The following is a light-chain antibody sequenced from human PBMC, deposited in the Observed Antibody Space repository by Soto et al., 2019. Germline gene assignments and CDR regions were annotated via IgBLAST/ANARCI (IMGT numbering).Light chain of an antibody. V-gene: IGLV2-14*01. CDR2: DVT. CDR1: SGDVGGCNY. Sequence: QSALTQPASVSGSPGQSITISCPGNSGDVGGCNYVSWYQQHPGKAPKLLIYDVTNRPSGVSNRFSGSKSGNTASLTITGLQAEDEADYYCSSYTSSGTLYVFGTGTKVTVL. J-gene: IGLJ1*01. CDR3: SSYTSSGTLYV.